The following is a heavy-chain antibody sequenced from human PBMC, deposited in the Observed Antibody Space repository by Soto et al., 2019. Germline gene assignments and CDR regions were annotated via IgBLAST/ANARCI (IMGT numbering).Heavy chain of an antibody. CDR1: GFTFGIYA. CDR3: ARVAPEYSSTPRRFDF. Sequence: EVQLLESGGGLVQPGGSLRLSCAASGFTFGIYAMSWVRQAPGKGLEWVSSISGSGGSIYYAHSVKGRFTISRDKTKNTLDLQMNSLIAEDTAVYHCARVAPEYSSTPRRFDFWGQGTLVTVSS. V-gene: IGHV3-23*01. D-gene: IGHD6-13*01. J-gene: IGHJ4*02. CDR2: ISGSGGSI.